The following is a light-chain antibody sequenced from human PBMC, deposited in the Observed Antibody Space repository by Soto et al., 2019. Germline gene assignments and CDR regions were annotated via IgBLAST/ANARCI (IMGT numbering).Light chain of an antibody. CDR1: QDISNY. CDR3: QQYYNRPPWT. Sequence: DIQMTQSPSSLSASVGDRVTITCQASQDISNYLNWYQQKPGKAPKLLIYDASNLETGVLSRFSGSRSATDFTFTISSLQPEDIATYYCQQYYNRPPWTFGQGTKVEIK. J-gene: IGKJ1*01. CDR2: DAS. V-gene: IGKV1-33*01.